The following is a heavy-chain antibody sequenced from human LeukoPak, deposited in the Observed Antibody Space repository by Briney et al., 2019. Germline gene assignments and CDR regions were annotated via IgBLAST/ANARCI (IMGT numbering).Heavy chain of an antibody. CDR1: GFTFSTYA. D-gene: IGHD6-6*01. J-gene: IGHJ4*02. CDR2: ISVSGSGITT. Sequence: GGSLRLSCAVSGFTFSTYAMSWVRQAPGKGLEWVSTISVSGSGITTYYADSVKGRFTISSDNSKNTLYLQMNSLRAEDTAVYYCAKVGIAAPPPWGPDEQNYYFDYWGQGTLVTVSS. CDR3: AKVGIAAPPPWGPDEQNYYFDY. V-gene: IGHV3-23*01.